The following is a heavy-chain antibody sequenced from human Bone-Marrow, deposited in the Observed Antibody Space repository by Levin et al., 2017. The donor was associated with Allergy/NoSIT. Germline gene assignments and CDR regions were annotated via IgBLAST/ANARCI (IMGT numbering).Heavy chain of an antibody. V-gene: IGHV3-48*02. CDR3: ARDHITIFSLYFDY. J-gene: IGHJ4*02. CDR2: ISTTSSTI. CDR1: GFTFSSHS. Sequence: GGSLRLSCAASGFTFSSHSMNWVRQAPGKGLEWVSYISTTSSTIYYADSVKGRFTISRDNAENSLYLQMNSLRDEDTAVYYCARDHITIFSLYFDYWGPGTLVTVSS. D-gene: IGHD3-9*01.